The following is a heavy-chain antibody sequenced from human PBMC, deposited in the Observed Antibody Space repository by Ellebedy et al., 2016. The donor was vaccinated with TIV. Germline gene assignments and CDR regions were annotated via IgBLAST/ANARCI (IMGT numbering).Heavy chain of an antibody. Sequence: GGSLRLXXKGSGYSFTTYWIGWVRQIPGKGLEWMGIIYPGDSDTRYSPSFQGQVTISADKSISTAYLQWSSLKASDTAMYYCARPTWVAGYYYYYGMDVWGQGTTVTVSS. CDR1: GYSFTTYW. CDR2: IYPGDSDT. J-gene: IGHJ6*02. D-gene: IGHD2/OR15-2a*01. V-gene: IGHV5-51*01. CDR3: ARPTWVAGYYYYYGMDV.